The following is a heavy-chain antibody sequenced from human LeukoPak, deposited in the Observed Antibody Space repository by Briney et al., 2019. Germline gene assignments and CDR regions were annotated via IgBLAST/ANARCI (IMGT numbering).Heavy chain of an antibody. V-gene: IGHV4-59*08. CDR3: ARQGADGYSPYYFDY. CDR1: GGSISSYY. J-gene: IGHJ4*02. Sequence: PSETLSLTCTVSGGSISSYYWSWIRQPPGKGLEWIGYIYYSGSTNYNPSLKSRVTISVDTSKNQFSLKLSSVTAADTAVYYCARQGADGYSPYYFDYWGQGTLVTVSS. D-gene: IGHD5-24*01. CDR2: IYYSGST.